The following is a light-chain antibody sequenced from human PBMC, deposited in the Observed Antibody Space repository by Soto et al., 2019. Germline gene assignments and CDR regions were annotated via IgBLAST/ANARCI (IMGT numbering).Light chain of an antibody. CDR3: QQLNSYLPYT. CDR2: AAS. CDR1: QGISSY. Sequence: DIQLTQSPSFLSASVGDRVTITCRASQGISSYLAWYQQKPGKAPKLLIYAASTLQSEVPSRFSGSGSGTDFPLTISSLQPEDFATYYCQQLNSYLPYTFCQGTKLEIK. J-gene: IGKJ2*01. V-gene: IGKV1-9*01.